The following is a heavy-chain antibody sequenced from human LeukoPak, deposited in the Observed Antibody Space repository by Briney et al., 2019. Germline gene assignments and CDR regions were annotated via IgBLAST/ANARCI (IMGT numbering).Heavy chain of an antibody. J-gene: IGHJ6*03. Sequence: GSSVKVSCKASGYTFTGYYMHWVRQAPGQGLEWMGWINPNSGGTNYAQKFQGRVTMTRDTSISTAYMELSRLRSDDTAVYYCARQKLELGSYYYYYMDVWGKGTTVTVSS. CDR3: ARQKLELGSYYYYYMDV. CDR1: GYTFTGYY. D-gene: IGHD1-7*01. CDR2: INPNSGGT. V-gene: IGHV1-2*02.